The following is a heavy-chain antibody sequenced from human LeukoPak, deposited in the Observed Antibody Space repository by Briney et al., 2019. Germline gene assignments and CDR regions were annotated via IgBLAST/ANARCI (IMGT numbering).Heavy chain of an antibody. Sequence: SGPTLVKPTQTLTLTCTFSGFSLSTSKMGVGWIRQPPGKALEWLALIYWDDDKRYSPSLESRLTIAEDTSKNQVVLTMTNMAPVDTGTYYCAHRVAYSSRIKYWGQGTPVTVSS. D-gene: IGHD6-13*01. J-gene: IGHJ4*02. V-gene: IGHV2-5*02. CDR1: GFSLSTSKMG. CDR2: IYWDDDK. CDR3: AHRVAYSSRIKY.